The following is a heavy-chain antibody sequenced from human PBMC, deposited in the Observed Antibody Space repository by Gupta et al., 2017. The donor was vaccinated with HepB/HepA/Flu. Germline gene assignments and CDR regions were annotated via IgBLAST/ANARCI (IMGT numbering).Heavy chain of an antibody. CDR1: GFTFSSYA. CDR3: AKGRFSPDYYMDV. Sequence: EVQLLESGGGLVQPGGSLRLSCAASGFTFSSYAMSWVRQAPGKGLEWVSVISGTGAGTYYADAVKGRFTISRDNSKSTLYLQMNSLRAEDTAEYYCAKGRFSPDYYMDVWGKGTTVTVSS. D-gene: IGHD3-3*01. CDR2: ISGTGAGT. J-gene: IGHJ6*03. V-gene: IGHV3-23*01.